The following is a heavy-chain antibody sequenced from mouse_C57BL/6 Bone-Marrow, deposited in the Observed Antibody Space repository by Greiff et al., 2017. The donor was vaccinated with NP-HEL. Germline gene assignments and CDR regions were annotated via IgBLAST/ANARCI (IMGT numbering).Heavy chain of an antibody. Sequence: VKLMESGAELVKPGASVKMSCKASGYTFTTYPIEWMKQNHGKSLEWIGNFHPYNDDTKYNEKFKGKATLTVEKSSSTVYLELSRLTSDDSAVYYCARKEATVEGGLAYWGQGTLVTVSA. CDR2: FHPYNDDT. CDR3: ARKEATVEGGLAY. CDR1: GYTFTTYP. J-gene: IGHJ3*01. V-gene: IGHV1-47*01. D-gene: IGHD1-1*01.